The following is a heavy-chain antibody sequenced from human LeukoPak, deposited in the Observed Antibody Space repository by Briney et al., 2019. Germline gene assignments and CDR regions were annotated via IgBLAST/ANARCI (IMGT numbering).Heavy chain of an antibody. CDR2: INHSGST. Sequence: PSETLSLTCAVYGGSFSGYYWSWIRQPPGKGLEWIGEINHSGSTNYNPSLKSRVTISVDTSKNQFSLKLSSVTAADTAVYYCARAQSGYDPFDYWGQGTLVTVSS. V-gene: IGHV4-34*01. CDR3: ARAQSGYDPFDY. CDR1: GGSFSGYY. D-gene: IGHD5-12*01. J-gene: IGHJ4*02.